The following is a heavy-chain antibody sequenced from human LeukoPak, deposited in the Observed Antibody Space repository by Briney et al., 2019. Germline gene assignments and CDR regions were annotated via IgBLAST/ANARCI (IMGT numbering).Heavy chain of an antibody. V-gene: IGHV4-38-2*01. CDR1: GYSISSGYY. J-gene: IGHJ3*02. Sequence: PSETLSLTCAVSGYSISSGYYWGWIRQPPGKGLEWIGSIYHSGSTYYNPSLKSRVTISVDTSKNQFSLKLSSVTAADTAVYYCASVSGGDAFDIWGHGTMVTVSS. D-gene: IGHD2-15*01. CDR2: IYHSGST. CDR3: ASVSGGDAFDI.